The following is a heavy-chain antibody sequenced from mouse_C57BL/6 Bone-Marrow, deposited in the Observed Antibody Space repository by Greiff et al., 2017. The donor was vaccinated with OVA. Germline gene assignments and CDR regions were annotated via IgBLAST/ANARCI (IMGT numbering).Heavy chain of an antibody. J-gene: IGHJ3*01. V-gene: IGHV14-4*01. Sequence: VKVVESGAELVRPGASVKLSCTASGFNIKDDYMHWVKQRPEQGLEWIGWIDPENGDTEYASKFQGKATITADTSSNTAYLQLSSLTSEDTAVYYCTFYYYGSSPFAYWGQGTLVTVSA. CDR2: IDPENGDT. D-gene: IGHD1-1*01. CDR3: TFYYYGSSPFAY. CDR1: GFNIKDDY.